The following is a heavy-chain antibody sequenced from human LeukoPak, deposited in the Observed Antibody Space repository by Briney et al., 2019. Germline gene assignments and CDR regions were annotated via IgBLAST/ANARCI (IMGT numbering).Heavy chain of an antibody. CDR1: GGSISSYY. Sequence: PSETLSLTCTVSGGSISSYYWSWIRQPPGKGLEWIGYIYYSGSTNYNPSLKSRVTISVDTSKNQFSLKLSSVTAADTAVYYCARETTESAFDIWGQGTMVTVSS. V-gene: IGHV4-59*01. CDR2: IYYSGST. J-gene: IGHJ3*02. D-gene: IGHD4-17*01. CDR3: ARETTESAFDI.